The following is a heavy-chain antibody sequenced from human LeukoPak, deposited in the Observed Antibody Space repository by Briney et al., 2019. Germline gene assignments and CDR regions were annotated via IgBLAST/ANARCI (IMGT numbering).Heavy chain of an antibody. CDR1: GFTFSSYA. CDR2: ISGSGGST. V-gene: IGHV3-23*01. D-gene: IGHD2-2*01. Sequence: GGSLRLSCAASGFTFSSYAMSWVRQAPGKGLEWVSAISGSGGSTYYADSVKGRFTISRDNSKNTLYLQMNSLRDEDTAVYYCAKASGYCSSTTSCYLYFDYWGQGTLVTVSS. J-gene: IGHJ4*02. CDR3: AKASGYCSSTTSCYLYFDY.